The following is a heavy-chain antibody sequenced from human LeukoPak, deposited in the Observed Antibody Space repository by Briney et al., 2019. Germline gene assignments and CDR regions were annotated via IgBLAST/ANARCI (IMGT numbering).Heavy chain of an antibody. CDR3: ASPYGDYAFD. D-gene: IGHD4-17*01. CDR1: GGSFSGYY. CDR2: INHSGST. J-gene: IGHJ4*02. V-gene: IGHV4-34*01. Sequence: PSETLSLTCAVYGGSFSGYYWSWIRQPPGKGLEWIGEINHSGSTNYNPSLKSRVTISVDTSKNQFSLKLSSVIAADTAMYYCASPYGDYAFDWGQGTLVTVSS.